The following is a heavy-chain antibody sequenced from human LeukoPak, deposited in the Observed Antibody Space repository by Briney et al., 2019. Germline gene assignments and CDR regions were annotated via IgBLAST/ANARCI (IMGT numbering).Heavy chain of an antibody. CDR2: INPSGGST. Sequence: ASVKVSCKASGYTFTSYYMHWVRQAPGQGLEWMGIINPSGGSTSYAQKSQGRVTMTRDTSTSTVYMELSSLRSEDTAVYYCARDHGAASSYFHFDYWGQGTLVTVSS. CDR1: GYTFTSYY. CDR3: ARDHGAASSYFHFDY. J-gene: IGHJ4*02. V-gene: IGHV1-46*01. D-gene: IGHD3-9*01.